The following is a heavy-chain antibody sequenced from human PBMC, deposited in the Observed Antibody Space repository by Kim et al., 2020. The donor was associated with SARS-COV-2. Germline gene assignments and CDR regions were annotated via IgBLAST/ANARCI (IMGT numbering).Heavy chain of an antibody. J-gene: IGHJ4*02. CDR3: ARTATYSLSYFAY. D-gene: IGHD5-12*01. V-gene: IGHV4-30-2*05. Sequence: YSNPSLESRSSISVDTSKNQFSLRLNSVTAADTAVYFCARTATYSLSYFAYWGQGTLVTVSS.